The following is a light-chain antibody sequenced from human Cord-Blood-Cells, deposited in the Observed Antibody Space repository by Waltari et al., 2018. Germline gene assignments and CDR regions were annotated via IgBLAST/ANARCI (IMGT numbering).Light chain of an antibody. V-gene: IGKV1-27*01. Sequence: DIQMTQSPSSLSASVGDRVTITCRASQGISNYLAWYQQKPGKVPKLLIYAASTLQSGVPSRFSCSGSGTDFTLTISSLQPEDVATYYCQKYNSAPPWTFGQGTKVEIK. CDR1: QGISNY. CDR3: QKYNSAPPWT. J-gene: IGKJ1*01. CDR2: AAS.